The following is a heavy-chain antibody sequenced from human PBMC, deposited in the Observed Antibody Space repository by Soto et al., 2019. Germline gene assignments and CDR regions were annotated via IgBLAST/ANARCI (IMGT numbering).Heavy chain of an antibody. CDR1: GGSISSCGYF. V-gene: IGHV4-30-4*08. Sequence: SETLSLTWTVSGGSISSCGYFRSWIRQPPGKGLEWIGYIYNSGSTYYNPSLKSRVTISIDTSKNQFSLELSSVTAADTAVYYCTRGGIAAALLDSWGQRTLVTVSP. D-gene: IGHD6-13*01. CDR3: TRGGIAAALLDS. J-gene: IGHJ4*02. CDR2: IYNSGST.